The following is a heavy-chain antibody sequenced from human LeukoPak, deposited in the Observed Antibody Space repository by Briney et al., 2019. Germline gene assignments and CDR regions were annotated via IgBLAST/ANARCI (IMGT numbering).Heavy chain of an antibody. CDR1: GFSFSDYA. D-gene: IGHD1-7*01. J-gene: IGHJ4*02. V-gene: IGHV3-23*01. CDR3: AKDREGTIADYFDY. CDR2: ISGSGGST. Sequence: GESLKISCAASGFSFSDYAMDWVRQAPGKGLEWVSSISGSGGSTYYADSVKGRFTISRDNSKNTLYLQMNSLRGEDTAVYYCAKDREGTIADYFDYWGQGTLVTVSS.